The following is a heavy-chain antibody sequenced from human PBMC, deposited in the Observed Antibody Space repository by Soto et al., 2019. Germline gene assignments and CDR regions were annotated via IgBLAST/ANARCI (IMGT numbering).Heavy chain of an antibody. D-gene: IGHD3-3*02. Sequence: GASVKVSCKATGYTFSAYTMNWVRQAPGQSLEWMGWINAGSGTTKYSQNFQGIVSITRDTSASTVYMELTGLTSEDTAVYYCARDTETLGPRANDALDIWGQGTMVTVSS. CDR2: INAGSGTT. V-gene: IGHV1-3*01. CDR3: ARDTETLGPRANDALDI. CDR1: GYTFSAYT. J-gene: IGHJ3*02.